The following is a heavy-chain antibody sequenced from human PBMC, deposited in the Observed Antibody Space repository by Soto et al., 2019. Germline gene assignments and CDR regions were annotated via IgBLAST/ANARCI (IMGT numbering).Heavy chain of an antibody. V-gene: IGHV1-69*02. D-gene: IGHD2-15*01. CDR2: IIPILGIA. J-gene: IGHJ3*02. Sequence: QVQLVQSGAEVKKPGSSVKVSCKASGGTFSSYTISWVRQAPGQGLEWMGRIIPILGIANYAQKFQGRVTITADKSPLTAYMELSSVRSEDTAVYYCARAFKGYWSGCSCYSVAFDIWCQGTMVTVSS. CDR3: ARAFKGYWSGCSCYSVAFDI. CDR1: GGTFSSYT.